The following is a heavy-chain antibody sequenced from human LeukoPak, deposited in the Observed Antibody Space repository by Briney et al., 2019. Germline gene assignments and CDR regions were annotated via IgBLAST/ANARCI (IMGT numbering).Heavy chain of an antibody. CDR3: AREYVVVVAATGVRNYYYGMDV. J-gene: IGHJ6*04. D-gene: IGHD2-15*01. V-gene: IGHV3-11*06. CDR1: GSTFSDYY. Sequence: GGSLRLSCAASGSTFSDYYMSWIRQAPGKGLEWVSYISSSSSYTNYADSVKGRFTISRDNAKNSLYLQMNSLRAEDTAVYYCAREYVVVVAATGVRNYYYGMDVWGKGTTVTVSS. CDR2: ISSSSSYT.